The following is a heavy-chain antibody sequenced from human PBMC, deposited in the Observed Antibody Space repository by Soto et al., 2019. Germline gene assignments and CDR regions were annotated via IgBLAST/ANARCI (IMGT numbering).Heavy chain of an antibody. V-gene: IGHV5-51*01. D-gene: IGHD6-13*01. CDR1: GYSFSSYW. J-gene: IGHJ6*02. Sequence: GESLKISCKGSGYSFSSYWINWVRQMPGKGLEWMGIIYPGDSDTRYSPSFQGQVTISADKSISTAYLQWRGLKASDTAMYYCARHHGSPGSYFGMDVWGQGTTVTVS. CDR2: IYPGDSDT. CDR3: ARHHGSPGSYFGMDV.